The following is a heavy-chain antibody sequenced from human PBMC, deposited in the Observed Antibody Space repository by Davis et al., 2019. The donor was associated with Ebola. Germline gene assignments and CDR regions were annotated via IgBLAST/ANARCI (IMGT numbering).Heavy chain of an antibody. D-gene: IGHD2/OR15-2a*01. V-gene: IGHV6-1*01. CDR2: AYCRSKWFV. CDR3: ARDPPSDQGYEY. Sequence: QTPSLPRAISGDTLSSNRAAPHWPRQSPPRGLEWQSRAYCRSKWFVDYGSSVKSRITINADTSKNQFSLQLTSVTLEDTAVYYCARDPPSDQGYEYRGQGNLVTVSS. J-gene: IGHJ4*02. CDR1: GDTLSSNRAA.